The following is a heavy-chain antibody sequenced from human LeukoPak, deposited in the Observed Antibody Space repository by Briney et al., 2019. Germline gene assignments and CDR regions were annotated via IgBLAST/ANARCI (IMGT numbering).Heavy chain of an antibody. J-gene: IGHJ6*03. CDR3: AKSGSYYYYYYMDV. V-gene: IGHV3-30-3*02. Sequence: GGSLRLSFAASGFTFNKHAMHWVRQAPGKGLQWVALILFDGMTKYYADSVRGRFTISRDNSKNTLYLQMNSLRAEDTAVYYCAKSGSYYYYYYMDVWGKGTTVTVSS. CDR2: ILFDGMTK. CDR1: GFTFNKHA.